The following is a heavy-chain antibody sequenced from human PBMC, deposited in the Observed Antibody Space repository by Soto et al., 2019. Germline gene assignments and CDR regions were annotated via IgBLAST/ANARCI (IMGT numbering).Heavy chain of an antibody. CDR1: GGTFSSYA. CDR2: IIPIFGTA. D-gene: IGHD3-22*01. Sequence: QVQLVQSGAEVKKPGSPVKVSCKASGGTFSSYAISWVRQAPGQGLEWIGGIIPIFGTANYAQKFQGRVTITADESTSTAYMELSSLRSEDTAVYYCARDGYYYDSSGYYYYFDYWGQGTLVTVSS. V-gene: IGHV1-69*12. J-gene: IGHJ4*02. CDR3: ARDGYYYDSSGYYYYFDY.